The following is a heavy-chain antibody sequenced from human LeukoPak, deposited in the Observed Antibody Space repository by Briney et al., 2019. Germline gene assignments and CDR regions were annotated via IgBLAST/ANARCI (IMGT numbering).Heavy chain of an antibody. CDR3: VRGDSGPSVDS. CDR2: IYYSGST. CDR1: GGSISSYY. Sequence: SETLSLTCTVSGGSISSYYWSWIRQPPGKGLEWIGYIYYSGSTNYNPSLKSRVTISVDTSKNQFSLKLSSVTAADTAVYYCVRGDSGPSVDSWGQGILVTVSS. J-gene: IGHJ4*02. V-gene: IGHV4-59*12. D-gene: IGHD3-10*01.